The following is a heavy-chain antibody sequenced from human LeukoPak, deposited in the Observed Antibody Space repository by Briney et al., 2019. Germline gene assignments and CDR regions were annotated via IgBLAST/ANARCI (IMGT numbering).Heavy chain of an antibody. Sequence: SETLPLTCTVSGGSLSTYYWSWIRQPPGKGLEWIGYIHHSGNTNYNPSLKSRVTTSVDTSKNQFSLKLSSVTAADTAVYYCARHSGYYASDPWGQGTLVTVSS. CDR3: ARHSGYYASDP. CDR1: GGSLSTYY. CDR2: IHHSGNT. V-gene: IGHV4-59*08. D-gene: IGHD3-10*01. J-gene: IGHJ5*02.